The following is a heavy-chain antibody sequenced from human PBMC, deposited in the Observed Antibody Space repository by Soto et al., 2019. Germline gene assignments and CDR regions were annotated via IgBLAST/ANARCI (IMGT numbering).Heavy chain of an antibody. CDR2: ISFGGHNT. D-gene: IGHD2-8*02. V-gene: IGHV3-23*01. CDR1: GCIFTDYA. Sequence: PGGSLRLSCVASGCIFTDYAMSWVRQGPGKGLEWVAGISFGGHNTNYADSVKGRFITSRDNSKNTLYLLMNRLRTEDIGIYYCAKIALVGSFGFELARDYWGQGILVTVSS. J-gene: IGHJ4*02. CDR3: AKIALVGSFGFELARDY.